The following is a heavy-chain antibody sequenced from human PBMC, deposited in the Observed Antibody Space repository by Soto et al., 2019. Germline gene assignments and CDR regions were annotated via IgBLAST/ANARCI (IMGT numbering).Heavy chain of an antibody. CDR2: IYYSGST. Sequence: SETLSLTCTVSGGSISSSSYYWGWIRQPPGKGLEWIGSIYYSGSTYYNPSLKSRVTISVDTSKNQFSLKLSSVTAADTAVYYCARRNYSKYYYGVDVWGQGTTVTVSS. J-gene: IGHJ6*02. D-gene: IGHD4-4*01. V-gene: IGHV4-39*01. CDR1: GGSISSSSYY. CDR3: ARRNYSKYYYGVDV.